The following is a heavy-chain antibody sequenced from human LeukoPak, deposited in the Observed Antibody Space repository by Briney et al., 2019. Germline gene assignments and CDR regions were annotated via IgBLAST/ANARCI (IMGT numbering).Heavy chain of an antibody. Sequence: PGGSLRLSCAASGFTFNTYAMSWVRQAPWERLQWVSGISDSGGNTYYADSVRGRFTISRDNSRNTLYLQMSSLRADDTAVYHCARQGTSSFFKYWGQGTLVTVSS. CDR3: ARQGTSSFFKY. CDR2: ISDSGGNT. J-gene: IGHJ4*02. D-gene: IGHD6-6*01. V-gene: IGHV3-23*01. CDR1: GFTFNTYA.